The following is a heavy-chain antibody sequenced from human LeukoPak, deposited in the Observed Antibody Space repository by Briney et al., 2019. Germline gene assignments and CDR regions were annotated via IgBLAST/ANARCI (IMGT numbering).Heavy chain of an antibody. Sequence: SETLSLTCAVYGGSFSGYYWSWIRQPPGKGLEWIGEINHRGSTNYNPPLKSRLTISKDKFKNQFSLKLTSVTVADTAVYYCARNTRDSSSWFGLDYWGQGILVTVSS. CDR2: INHRGST. D-gene: IGHD6-13*01. J-gene: IGHJ4*02. V-gene: IGHV4-34*01. CDR1: GGSFSGYY. CDR3: ARNTRDSSSWFGLDY.